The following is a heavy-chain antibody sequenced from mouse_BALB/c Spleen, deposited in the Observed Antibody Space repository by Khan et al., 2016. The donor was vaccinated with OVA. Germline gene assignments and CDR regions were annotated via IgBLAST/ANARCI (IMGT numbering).Heavy chain of an antibody. CDR3: ARSNYDGSSLYAMDY. D-gene: IGHD1-1*01. J-gene: IGHJ4*01. CDR2: IAPGSGST. V-gene: IGHV1S41*01. CDR1: GYTFTSYW. Sequence: DLVKPGASVKLSCKASGYTFTSYWINWIKERPGQGLEWIGRIAPGSGSTYHNEIFKGKAILTVDTSSSTAYIQLSSLSSEDSAVYFCARSNYDGSSLYAMDYWGQGTSVTVSS.